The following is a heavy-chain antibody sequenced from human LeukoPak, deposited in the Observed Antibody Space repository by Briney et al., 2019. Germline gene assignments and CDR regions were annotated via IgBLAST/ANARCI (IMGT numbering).Heavy chain of an antibody. CDR1: GFTFSSYA. CDR3: ATEAYCSGGSCPDY. V-gene: IGHV3-23*01. Sequence: PGGSLRLSCAASGFTFSSYAMSWVRQAPGKGLEWVSAISGSGGSTYHADSVKGRFTISRDNSKNTLYLQMNSLRAEDTAVYYCATEAYCSGGSCPDYWGQGTLVTVSS. D-gene: IGHD2-15*01. J-gene: IGHJ4*02. CDR2: ISGSGGST.